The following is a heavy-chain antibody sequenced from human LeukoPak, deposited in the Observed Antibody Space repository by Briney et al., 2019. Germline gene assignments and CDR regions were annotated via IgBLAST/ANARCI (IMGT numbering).Heavy chain of an antibody. CDR1: GLTVTSNH. CDR3: ARLRRGY. CDR2: MKSDGTT. Sequence: PGGTLRLSCAASGLTVTSNHMSWVRQAPGKGLEWVSLMKSDGTTEYADSVKGRFTISRDNSKNTLFLQMNSLRVEDTAVYYSARLRRGYWGRGTPVSVSS. J-gene: IGHJ4*02. V-gene: IGHV3-53*01.